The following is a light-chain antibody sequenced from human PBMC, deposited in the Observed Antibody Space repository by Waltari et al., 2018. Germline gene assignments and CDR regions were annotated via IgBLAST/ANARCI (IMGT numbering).Light chain of an antibody. V-gene: IGLV2-14*01. Sequence: QSALTQPASLSGSPGQSSTIPCTGTSRDVGAFNYVPWYPQHPGKAPKVIIYEVSNRPSGVSTRFSGSKSGNTASLTISGLQAVDEADYYCNSYTTTSARVFGGGTRLTVL. CDR2: EVS. CDR3: NSYTTTSARV. CDR1: SRDVGAFNY. J-gene: IGLJ3*02.